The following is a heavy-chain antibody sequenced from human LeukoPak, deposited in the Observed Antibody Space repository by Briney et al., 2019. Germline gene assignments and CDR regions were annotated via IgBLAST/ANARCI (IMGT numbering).Heavy chain of an antibody. D-gene: IGHD3-16*02. V-gene: IGHV4-38-2*02. CDR2: IYYSGST. CDR1: GYSISSGYY. CDR3: ARHPLEITFGGVIVNNAFDI. Sequence: SETLSLTCTVSGYSISSGYYWGRIRQPPGEGLEWMGSIYYSGSTYYNPSLKRRVTISVDTSKNQFSLKLSSVTAADTAVYYCARHPLEITFGGVIVNNAFDIWGQGTMVTVSS. J-gene: IGHJ3*02.